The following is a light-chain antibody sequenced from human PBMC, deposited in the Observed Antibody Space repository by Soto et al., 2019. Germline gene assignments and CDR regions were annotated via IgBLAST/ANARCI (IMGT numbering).Light chain of an antibody. CDR2: DAS. J-gene: IGKJ1*01. CDR1: QSVSNY. V-gene: IGKV3-20*01. Sequence: ETVLTQSPATLSWSPGERATLSCRASQSVSNYLAWYQQKPGQGPRLLIYDASSRATGIPDRFSGSGSGTAFTLTICRLEPEDFAVYYCQQYGSSPRTFGQGTKVDIK. CDR3: QQYGSSPRT.